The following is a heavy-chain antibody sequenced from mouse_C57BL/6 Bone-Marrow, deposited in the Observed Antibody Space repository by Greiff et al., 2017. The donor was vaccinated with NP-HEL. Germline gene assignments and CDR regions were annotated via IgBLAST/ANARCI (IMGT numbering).Heavy chain of an antibody. Sequence: EVKVVESGGGLVKPGGSLKLSCAASGFTFSDYGMHWVRQAPEKGLEWVAYISSGSSTIYYADPVKGRFTISRDNAKNTLFLQMTSLRSEDTAMYYCARISWFAYWGQGTLVTVSA. J-gene: IGHJ3*01. V-gene: IGHV5-17*01. CDR3: ARISWFAY. CDR1: GFTFSDYG. CDR2: ISSGSSTI.